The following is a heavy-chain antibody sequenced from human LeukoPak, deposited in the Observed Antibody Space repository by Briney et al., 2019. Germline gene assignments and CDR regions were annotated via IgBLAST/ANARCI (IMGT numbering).Heavy chain of an antibody. CDR3: VKGATFRFDP. CDR1: GFTFSSYS. J-gene: IGHJ5*02. D-gene: IGHD2/OR15-2a*01. V-gene: IGHV3-64D*09. CDR2: ISGNGGST. Sequence: PGGSLRLSCSASGFTFSSYSMHWVRQAPGKALEYVSAISGNGGSTYYADSVKGRFTISRDNSKNTMYLQMSSLRAEDTSVYYCVKGATFRFDPWGQGTLVTVSS.